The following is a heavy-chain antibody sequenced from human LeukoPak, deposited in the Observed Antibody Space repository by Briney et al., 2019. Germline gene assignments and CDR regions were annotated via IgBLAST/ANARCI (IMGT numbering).Heavy chain of an antibody. D-gene: IGHD2-15*01. V-gene: IGHV4-59*01. CDR2: IYYSESA. CDR1: GGSISSYY. J-gene: IGHJ4*02. CDR3: ARRGILSSAHAFDI. Sequence: SETLSLTCTVSGGSISSYYWSWIRQPPWKGLEWIGYIYYSESANYNPSLKSRVTISVDTSKKQFSLNLSSVTAADTAVYYCARRGILSSAHAFDIWGQGTLVTVSS.